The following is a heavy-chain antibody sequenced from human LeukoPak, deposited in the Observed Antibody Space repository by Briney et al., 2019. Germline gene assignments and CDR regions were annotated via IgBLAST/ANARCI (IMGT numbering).Heavy chain of an antibody. J-gene: IGHJ4*02. V-gene: IGHV6-1*01. Sequence: SQTLSLTSALSGDSVSSNRGAWNWIRQSPSRGLEWLVRTYYRSKWYNDYAVSVKSRIIINTDTSKNQFSLQLNSVTPEDTSVYYCASEKVTGTHSFDYWSQGTLVTVSS. CDR2: TYYRSKWYN. D-gene: IGHD6-19*01. CDR3: ASEKVTGTHSFDY. CDR1: GDSVSSNRGA.